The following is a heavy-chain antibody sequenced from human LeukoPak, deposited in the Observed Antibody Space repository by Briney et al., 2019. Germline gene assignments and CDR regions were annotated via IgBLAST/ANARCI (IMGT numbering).Heavy chain of an antibody. Sequence: GGSLRLSCAASGFTFSTYWMYWVRQAPGKGLVWVSRINTDGRNTGYADSVKGRFTISRDNAKNTLYLQMTILTAKDTAVYYCARVGESGSYYYFDYWGQGTLVTVSS. D-gene: IGHD1-26*01. V-gene: IGHV3-74*01. CDR3: ARVGESGSYYYFDY. CDR1: GFTFSTYW. CDR2: INTDGRNT. J-gene: IGHJ4*02.